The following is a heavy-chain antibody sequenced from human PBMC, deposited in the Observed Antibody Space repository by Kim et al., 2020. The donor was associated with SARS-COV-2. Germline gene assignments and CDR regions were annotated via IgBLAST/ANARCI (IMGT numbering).Heavy chain of an antibody. Sequence: GGSLRLSCVASGFTFSSYGMHWVRQAPGKGLEWVAVIWYDGSNKYYADSVKGRFTISRDNSKNTLYLQMNSLRAEDTAVYYCARDRVGGDYYYYGMDVWGQGTTVTVSS. CDR1: GFTFSSYG. D-gene: IGHD1-26*01. V-gene: IGHV3-33*01. J-gene: IGHJ6*02. CDR3: ARDRVGGDYYYYGMDV. CDR2: IWYDGSNK.